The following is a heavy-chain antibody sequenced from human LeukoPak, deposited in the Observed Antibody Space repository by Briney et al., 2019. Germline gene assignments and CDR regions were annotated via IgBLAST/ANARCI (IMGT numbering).Heavy chain of an antibody. J-gene: IGHJ5*02. V-gene: IGHV5-51*01. CDR3: ARRYDFSGLGFDP. Sequence: GESLKISCKGSGYSFTSYWIGWVRPMPGKGLEWMGIIYPGDSDTRYSPSFQGQVTISADKSISTAYLQWSSLKASDTAMYYCARRYDFSGLGFDPWGQGTLVTVSS. D-gene: IGHD3-3*01. CDR1: GYSFTSYW. CDR2: IYPGDSDT.